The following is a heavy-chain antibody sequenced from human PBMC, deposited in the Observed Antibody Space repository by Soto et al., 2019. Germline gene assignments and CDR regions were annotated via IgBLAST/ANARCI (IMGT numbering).Heavy chain of an antibody. CDR2: INPSGGST. D-gene: IGHD6-19*01. Sequence: ASVKVSCKASGYTFTSYYMHWVRQAPGQGLEWMGIINPSGGSTSYAQKFQGRVTMTRDTSTSTVYMELSSLRSEDTAVYYFSGDLGLIAGAGSPMNGFDPWGKGTRVTFPS. V-gene: IGHV1-46*01. J-gene: IGHJ5*02. CDR1: GYTFTSYY. CDR3: SGDLGLIAGAGSPMNGFDP.